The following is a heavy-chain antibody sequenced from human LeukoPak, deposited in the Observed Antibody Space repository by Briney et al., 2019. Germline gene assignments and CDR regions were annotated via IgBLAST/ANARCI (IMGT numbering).Heavy chain of an antibody. CDR3: ARDDSSGVLDY. V-gene: IGHV3-48*03. CDR1: GFPFSSYE. Sequence: GRSLRLSCAASGFPFSSYEMNWVRQAPGKGLEWVSYISSSGDSIYYADSVKGRFTVTRDNAKNSLYLQMNSLRAEDTAVYYCARDDSSGVLDYWGQGTLVTVSS. J-gene: IGHJ4*02. CDR2: ISSSGDSI. D-gene: IGHD3-22*01.